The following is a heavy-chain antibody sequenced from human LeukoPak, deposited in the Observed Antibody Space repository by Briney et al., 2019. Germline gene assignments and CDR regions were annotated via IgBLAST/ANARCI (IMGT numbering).Heavy chain of an antibody. Sequence: GGSLRLSCAVSGFTFSGFWMSWSRQAPGKGLEWVASINSDGSEGYYADVVKGRFTISRDNAKNSLYLQINSLRAEDTAVYYCARSSYSSSSSVWGQGTMATVSS. CDR3: ARSSYSSSSSV. CDR2: INSDGSEG. V-gene: IGHV3-7*03. D-gene: IGHD6-6*01. J-gene: IGHJ3*01. CDR1: GFTFSGFW.